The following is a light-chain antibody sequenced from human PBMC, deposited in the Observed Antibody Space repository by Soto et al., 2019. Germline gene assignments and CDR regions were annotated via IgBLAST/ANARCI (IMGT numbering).Light chain of an antibody. Sequence: IVVSQSPGTLSLSTGERASLSCRASHSVSSYYLAWYQQKPGQAPRLLIYAASSRATGIPDRFSGGGSGTDFTLTISRLEPEDFAVYYCQQCGSSPCTFGQGTKVDIK. J-gene: IGKJ1*01. V-gene: IGKV3-20*01. CDR3: QQCGSSPCT. CDR1: HSVSSYY. CDR2: AAS.